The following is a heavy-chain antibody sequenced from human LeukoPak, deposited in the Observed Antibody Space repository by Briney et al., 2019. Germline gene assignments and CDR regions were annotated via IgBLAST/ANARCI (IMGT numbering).Heavy chain of an antibody. J-gene: IGHJ5*01. CDR3: ARAVTYFYGSVTYDWFES. D-gene: IGHD3-10*01. Sequence: PGGSLRLSCAASGFTFDDYAMHWVRHAPGKGLEWVSGISWNSGSIGYADSVKGRFTISRGNAKNTVYLQMNSLRADDTAMYYCARAVTYFYGSVTYDWFESWGQGTLVTVSS. CDR2: ISWNSGSI. CDR1: GFTFDDYA. V-gene: IGHV3-9*01.